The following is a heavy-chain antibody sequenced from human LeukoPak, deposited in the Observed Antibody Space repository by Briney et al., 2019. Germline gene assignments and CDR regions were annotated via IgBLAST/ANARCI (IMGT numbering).Heavy chain of an antibody. CDR1: GCTISSYY. V-gene: IGHV4-59*01. J-gene: IGHJ6*03. CDR2: IYYSGST. Sequence: SETLSLTCTVSGCTISSYYWSWIRQPPGKGLEWIGYIYYSGSTNYNPSLKSRVTVSVDTSKNQFSLKLSSVTAADTAVYYCARTPITMVRGSYYMDVWGKGTTVTVSS. D-gene: IGHD3-10*01. CDR3: ARTPITMVRGSYYMDV.